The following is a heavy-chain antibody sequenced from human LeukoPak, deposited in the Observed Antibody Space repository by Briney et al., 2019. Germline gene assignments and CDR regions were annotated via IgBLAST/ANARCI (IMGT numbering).Heavy chain of an antibody. D-gene: IGHD3-10*01. CDR2: IRYDGSNK. CDR3: ARDYGSGSYYPLDAFDI. Sequence: TGGSLRLSCAASGFTFSSYGMHWVRQAPGKGLEWVAFIRYDGSNKYYADSVKGRFTISRDNAKNSLYLQMNNLRAEDTAVYYCARDYGSGSYYPLDAFDIWGQGTMVTVSS. V-gene: IGHV3-30*02. J-gene: IGHJ3*02. CDR1: GFTFSSYG.